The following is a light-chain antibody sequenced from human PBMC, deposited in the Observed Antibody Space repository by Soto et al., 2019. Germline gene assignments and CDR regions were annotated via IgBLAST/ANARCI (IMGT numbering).Light chain of an antibody. J-gene: IGLJ2*01. Sequence: QSVLTQPPSVSAAPGQKVTLSCSGTSNIGNNYISWYQQLPGTAPKLLIYENNKRPSGIPDRFSGSKSGTSATLGITGLQTGDEAVYYCGSWDDRLNVGAFGGGTKLTVL. V-gene: IGLV1-51*01. CDR1: SNIGNNY. CDR3: GSWDDRLNVGA. CDR2: ENN.